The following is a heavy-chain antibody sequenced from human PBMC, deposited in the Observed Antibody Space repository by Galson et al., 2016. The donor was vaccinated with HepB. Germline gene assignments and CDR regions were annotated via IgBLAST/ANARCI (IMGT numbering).Heavy chain of an antibody. J-gene: IGHJ4*02. CDR1: GGTFSSYT. D-gene: IGHD6-13*01. CDR3: ARDAYNNSWSSLPIFFDS. V-gene: IGHV1-69*04. Sequence: SVKVSCKASGGTFSSYTISWMRQAPGQGLEWMGRIIPFIGITNYAQKFQGRVTITADKSTRTVYMELGSLRSEDTAIFYCARDAYNNSWSSLPIFFDSWGQGTLVTVSS. CDR2: IIPFIGIT.